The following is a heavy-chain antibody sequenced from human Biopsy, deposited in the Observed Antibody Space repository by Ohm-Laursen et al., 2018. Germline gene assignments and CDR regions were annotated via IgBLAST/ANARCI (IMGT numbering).Heavy chain of an antibody. V-gene: IGHV4-39*01. CDR3: ARHPTGFWFDP. CDR2: IYNSETT. CDR1: GDSISTSTTYY. J-gene: IGHJ5*02. Sequence: SDTLSLTCTVSGDSISTSTTYYWAWPRQTPGKGLEWIGGIYNSETTFYNPSLKSRVAIPVDTYRNQFSLKVSPGTAADTAVYYCARHPTGFWFDPWGHGTLVTVSS.